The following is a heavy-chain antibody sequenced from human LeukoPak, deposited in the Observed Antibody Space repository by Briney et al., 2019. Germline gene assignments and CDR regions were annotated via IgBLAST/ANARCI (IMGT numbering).Heavy chain of an antibody. CDR3: ARGPARQWPSDY. D-gene: IGHD6-19*01. J-gene: IGHJ4*02. V-gene: IGHV3-21*01. CDR1: GFSLSAYG. CDR2: ISSSSSYI. Sequence: GGSLRLSCAASGFSLSAYGVHWVRQAPGKGLEWVSSISSSSSYIYYADSVKGRFTISRDNAKNSLYLQMNSLRAEDTAVYYCARGPARQWPSDYWGQGTLVTVSS.